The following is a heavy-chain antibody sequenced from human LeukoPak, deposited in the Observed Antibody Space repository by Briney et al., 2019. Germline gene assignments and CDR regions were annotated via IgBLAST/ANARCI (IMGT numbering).Heavy chain of an antibody. D-gene: IGHD3-9*01. CDR3: ALKYYDILTGYYPTVSDYFDY. V-gene: IGHV1-18*01. CDR1: GYTFTGYG. Sequence: ASVKVSCKASGYTFTGYGISWVRQAPGQGLEWMGWISAYNGNTNYAQKLQGRVTMTTDTSTSTAYMELRSLRSDDTAVYYCALKYYDILTGYYPTVSDYFDYWGQGTLVTVSS. CDR2: ISAYNGNT. J-gene: IGHJ4*02.